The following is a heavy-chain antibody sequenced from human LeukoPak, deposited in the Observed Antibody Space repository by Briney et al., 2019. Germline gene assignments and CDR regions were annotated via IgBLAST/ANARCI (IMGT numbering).Heavy chain of an antibody. CDR3: ARGRAKPIYCSSTSCGFDWFDP. Sequence: GESLKISCKGSGYSFTSYWIGWVRQMPGKGPEWMGIIYPGDSDTRYSPSFQGQVTISADKSISIAYLQWSSLKASDTAMYYCARGRAKPIYCSSTSCGFDWFDPWGQGTLVTVSS. V-gene: IGHV5-51*01. CDR1: GYSFTSYW. J-gene: IGHJ5*02. D-gene: IGHD2-2*01. CDR2: IYPGDSDT.